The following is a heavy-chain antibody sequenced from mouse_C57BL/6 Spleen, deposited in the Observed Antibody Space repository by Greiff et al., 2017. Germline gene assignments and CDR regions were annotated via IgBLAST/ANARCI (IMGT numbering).Heavy chain of an antibody. V-gene: IGHV5-16*01. Sequence: EVQLVESEGGLVQPGSSMKLSCTASGFTFSDYYMAWVRQVPEKGLEWVANINYDGSSTYYLDSLKSRFIISRDNASNLLYLQMSGLKSEDTATYYFAIENISGDYFDYWGQGTTLTVSS. D-gene: IGHD1-3*01. CDR1: GFTFSDYY. CDR2: INYDGSST. CDR3: AIENISGDYFDY. J-gene: IGHJ2*01.